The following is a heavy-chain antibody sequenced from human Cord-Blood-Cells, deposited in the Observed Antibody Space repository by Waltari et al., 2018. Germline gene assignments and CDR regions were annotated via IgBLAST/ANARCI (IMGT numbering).Heavy chain of an antibody. CDR2: INPNSGGT. CDR1: GYTFTGYY. J-gene: IGHJ4*02. CDR3: ARDPYSSSWYYFDY. Sequence: QVQLVQSGAEVKKPGASVKVSCKASGYTFTGYYMPWVRQAPGQGLEWMGWINPNSGGTNYAQNFQGWVTMTRDTSISTAYMELSRLRSDDTAVYYCARDPYSSSWYYFDYWGQGTLVTVSS. V-gene: IGHV1-2*04. D-gene: IGHD6-13*01.